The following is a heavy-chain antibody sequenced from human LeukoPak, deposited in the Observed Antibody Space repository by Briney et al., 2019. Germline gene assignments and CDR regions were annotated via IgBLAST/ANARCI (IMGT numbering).Heavy chain of an antibody. CDR3: VKVGTGTVDF. J-gene: IGHJ4*02. CDR2: IHYSGDT. D-gene: IGHD1-14*01. Sequence: PPETLSLTCTVSGASISRYYWRCIRHSPGKALEWIGYIHYSGDTNHVPSLKGRVSISADTSKNQFSLKLTSLTAADTAVYYCVKVGTGTVDFWGQGTLVSISS. V-gene: IGHV4-59*01. CDR1: GASISRYY.